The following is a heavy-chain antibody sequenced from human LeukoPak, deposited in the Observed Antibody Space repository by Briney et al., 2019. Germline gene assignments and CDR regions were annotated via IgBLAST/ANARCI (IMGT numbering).Heavy chain of an antibody. CDR1: GGSFSGYY. J-gene: IGHJ6*04. CDR3: ARDSRDV. CDR2: INHSGST. Sequence: SETLSLTCGVYGGSFSGYYWSWIRQPPGKGLEWIGEINHSGSTNYNPSLKSRVTISLDTSKNQFSLKLSSVTAADTAVYYCARDSRDVWGKGTTVTVSS. V-gene: IGHV4-34*01.